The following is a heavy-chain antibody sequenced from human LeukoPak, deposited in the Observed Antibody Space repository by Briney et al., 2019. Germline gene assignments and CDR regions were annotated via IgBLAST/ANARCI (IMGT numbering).Heavy chain of an antibody. J-gene: IGHJ6*03. Sequence: ASVKVSCKASGYTFTGYYMHWVRQAPGQGLEWMGWINPNSGGTNYAQKFQGRVTMTRDTSISTAYMELSRLRSDDTAVYYCARGVRCSSTSCYGVYYMDVWGKGTTVTISS. D-gene: IGHD2-2*01. V-gene: IGHV1-2*02. CDR3: ARGVRCSSTSCYGVYYMDV. CDR1: GYTFTGYY. CDR2: INPNSGGT.